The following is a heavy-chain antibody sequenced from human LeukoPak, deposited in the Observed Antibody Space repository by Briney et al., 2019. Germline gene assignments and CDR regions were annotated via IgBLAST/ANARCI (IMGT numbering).Heavy chain of an antibody. Sequence: SETLSLTCTLSGGSLTYYYWSWVRQPAGKGLEWIGRIHTSGSTNYNSSLKSRVTMSIDTSKNQFSLRLTSVTAADTAVYYCARIPSVLKDSAWYEAWLDSWGQGTLVTVSS. CDR3: ARIPSVLKDSAWYEAWLDS. CDR2: IHTSGST. D-gene: IGHD6-19*01. V-gene: IGHV4-4*07. J-gene: IGHJ5*01. CDR1: GGSLTYYY.